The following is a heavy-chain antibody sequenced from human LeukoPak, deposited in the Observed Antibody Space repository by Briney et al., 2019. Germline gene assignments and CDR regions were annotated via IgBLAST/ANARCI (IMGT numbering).Heavy chain of an antibody. Sequence: PSETLSLTCTVSGGSISTYYWSWIRQPQGKGLEWIAYIYYSGSTNYNPSPKSRVSISVDTSKNQFSLKLNSVTAADTAVYYCARVSRELMFFDYWGQGSLVTVSS. J-gene: IGHJ4*02. V-gene: IGHV4-59*01. CDR2: IYYSGST. D-gene: IGHD3-10*02. CDR1: GGSISTYY. CDR3: ARVSRELMFFDY.